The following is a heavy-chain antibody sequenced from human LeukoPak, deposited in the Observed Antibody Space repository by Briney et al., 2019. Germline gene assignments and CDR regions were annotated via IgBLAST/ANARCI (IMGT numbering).Heavy chain of an antibody. CDR2: ISGSGGST. J-gene: IGHJ6*03. Sequence: GGSLRLSCAASGFTFRNAWMSWVRQAPGKGLEWVSAISGSGGSTYYADSVKGRFTISRDNSKNTLYLQMNSLRAEDTAVYYCAKDKSGRGGYYMDVWGKGTTVTVSS. D-gene: IGHD1-26*01. CDR3: AKDKSGRGGYYMDV. CDR1: GFTFRNAW. V-gene: IGHV3-23*01.